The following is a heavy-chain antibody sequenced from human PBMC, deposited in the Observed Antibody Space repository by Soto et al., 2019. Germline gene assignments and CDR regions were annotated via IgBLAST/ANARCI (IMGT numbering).Heavy chain of an antibody. CDR3: ARQIYDSDTGPNFQYYFDS. CDR1: GYSFAGYW. J-gene: IGHJ4*02. Sequence: GESLKISCKGSGYSFAGYWITWVRQKPGKGLEWMGRIDPSDSQTYYSPSFRGHVTISVTKSITTVFLQWSSLRASDTAMYYCARQIYDSDTGPNFQYYFDSWGQGTPVTVSS. V-gene: IGHV5-10-1*01. CDR2: IDPSDSQT. D-gene: IGHD3-22*01.